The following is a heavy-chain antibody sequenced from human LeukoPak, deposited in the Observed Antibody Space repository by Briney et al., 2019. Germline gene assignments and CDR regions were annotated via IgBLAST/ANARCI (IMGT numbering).Heavy chain of an antibody. Sequence: PGGSLRLSCAASGFTFSDYYMSWIRQAPGKGLEWVSVIYSGGSTYYADSVKGRFTISRDNSKNTLYLQMNSLRAEDTAVYYCATYSSGWYSYYYYGMDVWGQGTTVTVSS. J-gene: IGHJ6*02. CDR3: ATYSSGWYSYYYYGMDV. V-gene: IGHV3-66*01. CDR1: GFTFSDYY. D-gene: IGHD6-19*01. CDR2: IYSGGST.